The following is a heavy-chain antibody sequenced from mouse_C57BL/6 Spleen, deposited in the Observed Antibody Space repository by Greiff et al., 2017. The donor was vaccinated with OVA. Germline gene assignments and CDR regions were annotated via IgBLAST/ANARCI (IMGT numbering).Heavy chain of an antibody. J-gene: IGHJ1*03. CDR3: ARTEVITTVVANWYFDV. CDR1: GYTFTDYN. Sequence: EVQLQQSGPELVKPGASVKMSCKASGYTFTDYNMHWVKQSHGKSLEWIGYINPNNGGTSYNQKFKGKATLTVNKSSSTAYMELRSLTSEDSAVYYCARTEVITTVVANWYFDVWGTGTTVTVSS. CDR2: INPNNGGT. D-gene: IGHD1-1*01. V-gene: IGHV1-22*01.